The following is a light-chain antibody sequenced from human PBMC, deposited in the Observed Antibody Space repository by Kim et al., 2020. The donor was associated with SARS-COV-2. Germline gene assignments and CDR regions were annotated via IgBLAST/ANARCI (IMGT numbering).Light chain of an antibody. Sequence: DIQMTQSPSSLSASVGDRVTITCRASQTISTYLNWYQQKPVRVPQLLIYTASTLQSGVPSRFSGSRSGTDFTLTISSLQPEDFATYYCQQVYTTPRTFGQGTKVDIK. CDR3: QQVYTTPRT. V-gene: IGKV1-39*01. CDR1: QTISTY. CDR2: TAS. J-gene: IGKJ1*01.